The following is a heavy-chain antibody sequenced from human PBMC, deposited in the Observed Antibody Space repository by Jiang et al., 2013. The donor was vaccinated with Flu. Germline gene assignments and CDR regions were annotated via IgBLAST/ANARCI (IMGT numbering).Heavy chain of an antibody. J-gene: IGHJ6*02. CDR3: ARDRSRETIFGVVIDYYGMDV. V-gene: IGHV4-4*07. Sequence: GPGLVKPSETLSLTCAVSGGSINNYYWSWIRQPAGKGLEWIGRIYTTGSTNYNPSLRSRVTMSVDTSKNQFSLKLNSVTAADTAVYYCARDRSRETIFGVVIDYYGMDVWGQGTTVTVSS. D-gene: IGHD3-3*01. CDR2: IYTTGST. CDR1: GGSINNYY.